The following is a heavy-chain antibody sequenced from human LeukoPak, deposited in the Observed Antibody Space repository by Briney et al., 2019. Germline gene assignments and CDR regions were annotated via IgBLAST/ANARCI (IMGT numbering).Heavy chain of an antibody. D-gene: IGHD2-2*01. CDR3: ARALGYCSRTSCSFDL. CDR1: GYSFRSYW. J-gene: IGHJ4*02. CDR2: IYPGDADN. Sequence: GESLKISCKASGYSFRSYWNGWVRQMPGKGLEWMGSIYPGDADNRYSPSFQGQVTISADKPITTAYLQWSSLKASDTAMYYCARALGYCSRTSCSFDLWGQGTLVTVSS. V-gene: IGHV5-51*04.